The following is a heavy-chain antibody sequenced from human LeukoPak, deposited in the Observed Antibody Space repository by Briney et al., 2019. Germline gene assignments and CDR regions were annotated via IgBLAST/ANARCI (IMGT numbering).Heavy chain of an antibody. J-gene: IGHJ6*02. D-gene: IGHD3-10*01. CDR1: GFTFSNYW. CDR3: ASGRSLAV. CDR2: IKEDGSEK. Sequence: SGGSLRLSCVASGFTFSNYWMTWVRQAPGKGLEWVANIKEDGSEKYYVDSVKGRFTISRDNAKNSLHLQMNSLRAEDTAVYHCASGRSLAVWGQGTTVTVSS. V-gene: IGHV3-7*03.